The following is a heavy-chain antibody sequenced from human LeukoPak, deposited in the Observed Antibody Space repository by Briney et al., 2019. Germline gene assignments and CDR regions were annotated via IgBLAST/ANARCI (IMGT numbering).Heavy chain of an antibody. D-gene: IGHD6-19*01. CDR1: GYAFTYYA. CDR3: ARGGKQWRGGNYSDC. Sequence: ASVKLSCKSSGYAFTYYALHWVRQAPGQSLEWMGWITTSRGETRYSQEFQRRITFTRDTSKSTVYMDLSDLRSEDTAVYYCARGGKQWRGGNYSDCWGTGTLVAVSS. J-gene: IGHJ4*02. V-gene: IGHV1-3*03. CDR2: ITTSRGET.